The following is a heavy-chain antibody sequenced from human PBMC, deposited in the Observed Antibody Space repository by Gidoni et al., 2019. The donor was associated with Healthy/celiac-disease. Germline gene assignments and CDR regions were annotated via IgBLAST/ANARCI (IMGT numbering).Heavy chain of an antibody. V-gene: IGHV3-21*01. J-gene: IGHJ4*02. D-gene: IGHD6-19*01. CDR1: GFTFSSYS. CDR2: ISSSSSYI. Sequence: EVQLVESGGGLVKPGGPLRLSCSAPGFTFSSYSMNWVRQAPGQGLEWVSSISSSSSYIYYADSVKGRFTISRDNAKNSLYLQMNSLRAEDTAVYYCARVGAVAGGWGQGTLVTVSS. CDR3: ARVGAVAGG.